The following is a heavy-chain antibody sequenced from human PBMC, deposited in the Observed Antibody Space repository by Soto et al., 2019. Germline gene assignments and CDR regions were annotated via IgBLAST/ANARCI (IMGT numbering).Heavy chain of an antibody. Sequence: PGGALRLSCAAAGFTFSGSAMHWVRQASGKGLEWVGRIRSKANSYATAYAASVKGRFTISRDDSKNTAYLQMNSLNTEDTAVYSCTISPGYTRGYWGQGTLVTVS. V-gene: IGHV3-73*01. CDR3: TISPGYTRGY. CDR2: IRSKANSYAT. CDR1: GFTFSGSA. D-gene: IGHD6-25*01. J-gene: IGHJ4*02.